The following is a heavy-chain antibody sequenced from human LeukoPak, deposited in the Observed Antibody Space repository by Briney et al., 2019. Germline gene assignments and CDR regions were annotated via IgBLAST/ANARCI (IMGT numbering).Heavy chain of an antibody. J-gene: IGHJ4*02. D-gene: IGHD2-2*03. V-gene: IGHV3-48*03. CDR1: GFNFRSYE. CDR3: ARNGYYFDY. Sequence: AGSLRLSCAASGFNFRSYEMNWVRQAPGKGLECVSYISSSGTTTYYADSVKGRFTISRDNAKNSLYLQMNSLRAEDTAVYYCARNGYYFDYWGQGTLVTVSS. CDR2: ISSSGTTT.